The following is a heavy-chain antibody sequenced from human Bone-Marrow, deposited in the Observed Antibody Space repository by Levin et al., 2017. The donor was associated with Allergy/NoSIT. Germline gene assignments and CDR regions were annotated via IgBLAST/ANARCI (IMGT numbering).Heavy chain of an antibody. Sequence: HGESLKISCAASDFSVSNNYMSWVRQAPGKGLEGVSVIFSRGITYYSDSVKGRFTVSRDNSNNIFYLQMNSLTAEDTAVYYCTRSPGTGSPGDYWGPGTLVTVSS. V-gene: IGHV3-53*01. CDR1: DFSVSNNY. CDR3: TRSPGTGSPGDY. CDR2: IFSRGIT. D-gene: IGHD2-8*02. J-gene: IGHJ4*02.